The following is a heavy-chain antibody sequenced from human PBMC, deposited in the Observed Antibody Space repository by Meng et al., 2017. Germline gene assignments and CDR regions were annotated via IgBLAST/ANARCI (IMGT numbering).Heavy chain of an antibody. CDR1: GFTFSSYA. V-gene: IGHV3-30*01. Sequence: QVPLVESGGGLVQPGRSLRLSCAASGFTFSSYAMHWVRQAPGKGLEWVAVISYDGSNKYYADSVKGRFTISRDNSKNTLYLQMNSLRAEDTAVYYCARVGMADPPDWGQGTLVTVSS. CDR2: ISYDGSNK. CDR3: ARVGMADPPD. J-gene: IGHJ4*02. D-gene: IGHD5-24*01.